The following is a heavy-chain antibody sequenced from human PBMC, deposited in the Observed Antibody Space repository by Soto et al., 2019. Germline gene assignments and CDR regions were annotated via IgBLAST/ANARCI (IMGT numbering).Heavy chain of an antibody. CDR2: ISYDGSNK. J-gene: IGHJ4*02. Sequence: PGGSLRLSCAASGFTFSSYGMHWVRQAPGKGLEWVAVISYDGSNKYYADSVKGRFTISRDNSKNTLYLQMNSLRAEDTAVYYCAKDVKWFEYLDYWGQGTLVTVSS. V-gene: IGHV3-30*18. CDR1: GFTFSSYG. CDR3: AKDVKWFEYLDY. D-gene: IGHD3-10*01.